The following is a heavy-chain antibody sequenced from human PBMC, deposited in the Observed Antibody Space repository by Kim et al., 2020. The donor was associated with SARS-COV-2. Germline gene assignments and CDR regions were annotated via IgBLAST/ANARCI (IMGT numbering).Heavy chain of an antibody. Sequence: SVKVSCKASGGTFSSYAISWVRQAPGQGLEWMGGIIPIFGTANYAQKFQGRVTITADESTSTAYMELSSLRSEDTAVYYCAIPKRAYCSSTSCYEAELDYWGQGTLVTVSS. V-gene: IGHV1-69*13. CDR1: GGTFSSYA. CDR3: AIPKRAYCSSTSCYEAELDY. CDR2: IIPIFGTA. D-gene: IGHD2-2*01. J-gene: IGHJ4*02.